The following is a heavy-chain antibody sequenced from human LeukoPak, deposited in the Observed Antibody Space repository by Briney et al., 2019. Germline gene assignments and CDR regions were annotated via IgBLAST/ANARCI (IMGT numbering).Heavy chain of an antibody. CDR1: VYTFTPYY. Sequence: GASVTVSCKASVYTFTPYYIHWLRQAPGQGLEWMGWVNPNTGATMYAQKFQGRVTMTRDTSISTAYIDVSRLLSDDTAVYYCARADELGDHHIDSWGQGTLVTVSS. D-gene: IGHD2-21*02. V-gene: IGHV1-2*02. CDR2: VNPNTGAT. J-gene: IGHJ4*02. CDR3: ARADELGDHHIDS.